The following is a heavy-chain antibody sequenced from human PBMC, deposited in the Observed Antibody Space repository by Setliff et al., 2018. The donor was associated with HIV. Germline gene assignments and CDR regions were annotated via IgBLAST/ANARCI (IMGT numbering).Heavy chain of an antibody. CDR3: ARGRRGGTRGYFYHMDV. V-gene: IGHV4-34*01. J-gene: IGHJ6*03. CDR2: INHGGTT. CDR1: GESFSGHY. D-gene: IGHD2-15*01. Sequence: SETLSLTCAVYGESFSGHYWSWIRQPPGKGLEWIGEINHGGTTNYNPSPKSRLTLSVDTSKNQFSLKLTSVTAADSGVFYCARGRRGGTRGYFYHMDVWGRGTTVTVSS.